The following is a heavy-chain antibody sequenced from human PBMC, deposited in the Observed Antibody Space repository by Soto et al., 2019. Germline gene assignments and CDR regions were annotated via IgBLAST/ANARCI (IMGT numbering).Heavy chain of an antibody. V-gene: IGHV1-46*01. CDR1: GYTFTSYY. CDR2: INPSGGST. CDR3: ARLTLGCSGGSCLCWFDP. Sequence: QVQLVQSGAEVKKPGASVKVSCKASGYTFTSYYMHWVRQAPGQGLEWMGLINPSGGSTSYAQKFQGRVTMTRDTCTSTVYRDLSSLRSEDTAVYYCARLTLGCSGGSCLCWFDPWGQGTLVTVSS. D-gene: IGHD2-15*01. J-gene: IGHJ5*02.